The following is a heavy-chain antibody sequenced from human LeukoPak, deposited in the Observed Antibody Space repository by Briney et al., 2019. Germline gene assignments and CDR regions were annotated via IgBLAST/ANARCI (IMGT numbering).Heavy chain of an antibody. CDR3: ARDRTHITMIVVVSSQNSAFDI. CDR1: GYTFTGYY. Sequence: GASVKVSCKASGYTFTGYYMHWVRQAPGQGLEWMGWISAYNGNTNYAQKLQGRVTMTTDTSTSTAYMELRSLRSDDTAVYYCARDRTHITMIVVVSSQNSAFDIWGQGTMVTVSS. J-gene: IGHJ3*02. V-gene: IGHV1-18*04. D-gene: IGHD3-22*01. CDR2: ISAYNGNT.